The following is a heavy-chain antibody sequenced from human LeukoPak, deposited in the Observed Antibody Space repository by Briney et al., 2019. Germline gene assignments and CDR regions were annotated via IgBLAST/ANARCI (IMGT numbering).Heavy chain of an antibody. CDR1: GFTFSSYA. Sequence: GGSLRLSCAASGFTFSSYAMHWVRQAPGKGLEWVAVISYDGSNKYYADSVKGRFTISRDNSKNTLYPQMNSLRAEDTAVYYCASHPSGYSSGWHFDYWGQGTLVTVSS. J-gene: IGHJ4*02. CDR2: ISYDGSNK. V-gene: IGHV3-30*04. CDR3: ASHPSGYSSGWHFDY. D-gene: IGHD6-19*01.